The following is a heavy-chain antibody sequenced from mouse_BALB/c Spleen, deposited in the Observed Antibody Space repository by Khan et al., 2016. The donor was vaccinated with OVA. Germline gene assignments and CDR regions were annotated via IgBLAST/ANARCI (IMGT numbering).Heavy chain of an antibody. J-gene: IGHJ3*01. CDR2: INPSNGGT. CDR1: GYTFTSYY. D-gene: IGHD2-1*01. CDR3: TRSGYGTFAY. V-gene: IGHV1S81*02. Sequence: QVQLKESGAELVKPGASVRLSCKASGYTFTSYYLYWVKQRPGQGLEWIGDINPSNGGTNFNEKFKSKATLTVDKSSNTAYMQLSSLTSEDSAVYYCTRSGYGTFAYWGQGTLVTVSA.